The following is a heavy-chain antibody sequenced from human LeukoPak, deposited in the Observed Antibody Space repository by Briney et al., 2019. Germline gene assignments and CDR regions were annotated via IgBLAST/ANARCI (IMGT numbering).Heavy chain of an antibody. CDR3: ARECYDILTGNSPCESDV. CDR1: GFTFTSSA. Sequence: GTSVKVSCKASGFTFTSSAVQWVRQARGQRLEWIGWIVVGSGNTNYAQKFQERVTITRDMSTSTAYMELSSLRSEDTAVYYCARECYDILTGNSPCESDVWGQGTMVTVSS. J-gene: IGHJ3*01. CDR2: IVVGSGNT. D-gene: IGHD3-9*01. V-gene: IGHV1-58*01.